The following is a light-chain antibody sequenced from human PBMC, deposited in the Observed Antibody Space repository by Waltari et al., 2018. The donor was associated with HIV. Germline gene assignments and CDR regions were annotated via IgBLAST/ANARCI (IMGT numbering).Light chain of an antibody. CDR1: QSVNSN. CDR3: HHYNNWREA. V-gene: IGKV3-15*01. Sequence: EILMTQSPATLSVSPGERATLSCRASQSVNSNFAWYQQKPGQTPRLLIYGTSTRATDIPGMVSGSGSGTEFTRTICSLESEDFAFYYCHHYNNWREAFGQGTKVEIK. CDR2: GTS. J-gene: IGKJ1*01.